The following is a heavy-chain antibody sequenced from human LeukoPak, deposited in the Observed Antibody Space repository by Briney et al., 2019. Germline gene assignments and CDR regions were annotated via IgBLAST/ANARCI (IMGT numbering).Heavy chain of an antibody. CDR2: IYSGDSET. V-gene: IGHV5-51*01. CDR3: ARQVVRGVIRWFDP. CDR1: GYSFTSYW. D-gene: IGHD3-10*01. Sequence: GESLKISCKGSGYSFTSYWIGWVRQMPGKGLEWMGIIYSGDSETRYSPSLQGQATISADKSISTAYLQWSSLKASDTAMYYCARQVVRGVIRWFDPWGQGTLVTVSS. J-gene: IGHJ5*02.